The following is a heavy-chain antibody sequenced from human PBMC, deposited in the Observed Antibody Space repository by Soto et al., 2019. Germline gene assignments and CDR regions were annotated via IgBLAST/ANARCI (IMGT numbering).Heavy chain of an antibody. CDR3: ARDGGPYCSSTSCYSLYYYGMDV. V-gene: IGHV1-2*02. D-gene: IGHD2-2*02. CDR2: INPNSGGT. CDR1: GYTFTGYY. J-gene: IGHJ6*02. Sequence: TSVKVSCKASGYTFTGYYMHWVRQAPGQGLEWMGWINPNSGGTNYAQKFQGRVTMTRDTSISTAYMELSRLRSDDTAVYYCARDGGPYCSSTSCYSLYYYGMDVWGQGTTVTVSS.